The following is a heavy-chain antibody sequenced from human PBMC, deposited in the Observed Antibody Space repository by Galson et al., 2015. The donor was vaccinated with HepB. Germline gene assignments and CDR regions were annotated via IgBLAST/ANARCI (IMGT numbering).Heavy chain of an antibody. CDR2: ISAYNGNT. CDR3: ARDLGMVQGVNSFYHYMDV. Sequence: SVKVSCKASGYTFTSYGITWVRQAPGQGLEWMGRISAYNGNTNYAQKLQGRVTMTTDTSTSTAYMELRSLRSDDTALDYCARDLGMVQGVNSFYHYMDVWGTGTTVTVSS. CDR1: GYTFTSYG. D-gene: IGHD3-10*01. V-gene: IGHV1-18*01. J-gene: IGHJ6*03.